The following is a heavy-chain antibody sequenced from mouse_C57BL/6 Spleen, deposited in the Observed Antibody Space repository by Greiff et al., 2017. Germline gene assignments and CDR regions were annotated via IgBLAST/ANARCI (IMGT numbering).Heavy chain of an antibody. D-gene: IGHD1-1*01. V-gene: IGHV1-64*01. J-gene: IGHJ2*01. CDR2: IHPKSGST. Sequence: VQLQQSGAELVKPGASVKLSCKASGYTFTSYWMHWVKQRPGQGLEWIGMIHPKSGSTNYNEKFKSKDTLTVDKSSSTAYMQLSSLTSEDSAVYYCAREGFITTVVAFDYWGQGTTLTVSS. CDR3: AREGFITTVVAFDY. CDR1: GYTFTSYW.